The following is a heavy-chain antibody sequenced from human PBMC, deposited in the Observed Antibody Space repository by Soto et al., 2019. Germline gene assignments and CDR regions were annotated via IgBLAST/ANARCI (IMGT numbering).Heavy chain of an antibody. V-gene: IGHV1-8*01. J-gene: IGHJ4*02. CDR1: GDTFTTYD. Sequence: ASVQGSCKASGDTFTTYDINWVRQAIGHGLEWMGWINPNSGNIGYAQRFQGRVTMTRDTAIRTAYMEVSSLRSDDTAVYYCARGRASGSYYLLDYWGQGTLVTVSS. CDR3: ARGRASGSYYLLDY. D-gene: IGHD3-10*01. CDR2: INPNSGNI.